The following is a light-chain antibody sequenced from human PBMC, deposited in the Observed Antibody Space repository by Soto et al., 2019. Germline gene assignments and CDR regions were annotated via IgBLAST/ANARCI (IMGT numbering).Light chain of an antibody. CDR3: QQCVSWPPLT. V-gene: IGKV3-15*01. Sequence: EIVMTQSPATLSVSPGETATLSCRASQSVNLNLVWYQQKPGQAPRLLIYGASIRATGIPARFSGSGAGTEFTLTINSLQSEDSAVYYCQQCVSWPPLTFGGGTTVEIK. J-gene: IGKJ4*01. CDR2: GAS. CDR1: QSVNLN.